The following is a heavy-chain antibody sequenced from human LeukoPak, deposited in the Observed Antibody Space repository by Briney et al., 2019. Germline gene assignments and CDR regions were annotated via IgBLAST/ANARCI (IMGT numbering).Heavy chain of an antibody. CDR2: IWYDGSNK. CDR1: GFTFSTYG. J-gene: IGHJ4*02. Sequence: GGSLRLSCAASGFTFSTYGMHWVRQAPGKGLEWMAVIWYDGSNKYYADSVKGRFTISRDNSKNTLYLQMNSPRAEDTATYYCALKGGHYYHFDAWGQGTLVTVSS. CDR3: ALKGGHYYHFDA. V-gene: IGHV3-33*01. D-gene: IGHD3-22*01.